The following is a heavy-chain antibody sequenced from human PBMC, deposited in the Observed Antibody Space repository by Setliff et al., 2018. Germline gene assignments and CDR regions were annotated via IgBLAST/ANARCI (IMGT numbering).Heavy chain of an antibody. J-gene: IGHJ4*02. CDR1: GGSITNSY. CDR3: ARSLGSGSYYNSRPFYSDY. CDR2: VYNNGNNGIT. Sequence: PSETLSLTCTVSGGSITNSYWSWIRQTPGKGLEWIGYVYNNGNNGITKYNPSLRSRVTMSLDTSKNQFSLKLSSVTAADTAVYYCARSLGSGSYYNSRPFYSDYWGQGTLVTVSS. D-gene: IGHD3-10*01. V-gene: IGHV4-59*08.